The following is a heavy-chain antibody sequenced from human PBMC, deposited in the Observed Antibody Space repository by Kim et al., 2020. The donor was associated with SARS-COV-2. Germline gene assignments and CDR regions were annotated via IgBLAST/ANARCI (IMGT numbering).Heavy chain of an antibody. CDR2: IYYSGSP. V-gene: IGHV4-59*08. D-gene: IGHD3-22*01. CDR1: GGSISSYY. J-gene: IGHJ2*01. CDR3: ASMGTTYYYDRSGSRQWYFPL. Sequence: SETLSLTCTVSGGSISSYYWSWIRQPPGKGLEWIGYIYYSGSPNYNPSLKSRVTISVDTSKNQFSLEMSSVTAADTAVYYCASMGTTYYYDRSGSRQWYFPLWGRGTLVTVSS.